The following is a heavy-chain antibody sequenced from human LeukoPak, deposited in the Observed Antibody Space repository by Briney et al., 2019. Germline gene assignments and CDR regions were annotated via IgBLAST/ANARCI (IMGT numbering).Heavy chain of an antibody. CDR1: GGTFSSYA. CDR3: ASQLTPRPHYSGYDFVNYYYYMDV. V-gene: IGHV1-69*05. Sequence: ASVKVSCKASGGTFSSYAISWVRQAPGQGLEWMGGIIPIFGTANYAQKFQGRVTITTDESTSTAYMELSSLRSEDTAVYYCASQLTPRPHYSGYDFVNYYYYMDVWGKGTTVTVSS. J-gene: IGHJ6*03. D-gene: IGHD5-12*01. CDR2: IIPIFGTA.